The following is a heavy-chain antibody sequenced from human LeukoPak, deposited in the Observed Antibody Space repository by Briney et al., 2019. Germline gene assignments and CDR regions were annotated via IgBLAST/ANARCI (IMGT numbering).Heavy chain of an antibody. Sequence: SETLSLTCTVSGGSISSYYWSWIRQPPGKGLEWIGYIYYSGSTNYNPSLKSRVTISVDTSKNQFSLKLSSVTAEDTAVYYCARHSRQMATIFLDYWGQGTLVTVSS. D-gene: IGHD5-24*01. CDR2: IYYSGST. J-gene: IGHJ4*02. CDR1: GGSISSYY. V-gene: IGHV4-59*08. CDR3: ARHSRQMATIFLDY.